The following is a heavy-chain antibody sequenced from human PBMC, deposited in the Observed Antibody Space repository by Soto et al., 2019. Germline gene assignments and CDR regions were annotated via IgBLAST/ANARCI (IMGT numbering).Heavy chain of an antibody. D-gene: IGHD2-2*03. V-gene: IGHV3-33*01. J-gene: IGHJ4*02. CDR1: GFTFSSYG. CDR3: ARASFQMDSFDY. Sequence: PGGSLRLSCAASGFTFSSYGMHWVRQAPGKGLEWVAIIWYGGGNEYYADSVKGRFTISRDNSKNTLYLQMNSLRAEDTAVYYCARASFQMDSFDYWGQGTLVTVSS. CDR2: IWYGGGNE.